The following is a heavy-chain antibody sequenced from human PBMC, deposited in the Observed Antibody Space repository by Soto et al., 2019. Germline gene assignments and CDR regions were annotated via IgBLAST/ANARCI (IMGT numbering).Heavy chain of an antibody. CDR3: ARDGGDGSNSGDY. Sequence: EVQLVESGGGLVQPGGSLRLSCEASGFTFSSYHMNWVRQAPGKGLEWVSYISPSSDTIYYADSVKGRFTISRDNAKNSLFLQMNSLRDEDTAGYYCARDGGDGSNSGDYWGQGTLVTVSS. D-gene: IGHD2-21*01. J-gene: IGHJ4*02. CDR2: ISPSSDTI. V-gene: IGHV3-48*02. CDR1: GFTFSSYH.